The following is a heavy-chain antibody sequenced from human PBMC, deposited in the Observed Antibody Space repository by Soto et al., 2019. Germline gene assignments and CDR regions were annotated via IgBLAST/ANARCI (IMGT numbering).Heavy chain of an antibody. CDR3: ARATNSLRYFDWLPFYGMDV. V-gene: IGHV1-69*13. D-gene: IGHD3-9*01. CDR2: IIPIFGTA. Sequence: SVKVSCKASGGTFSSYAISWVRQAPGQGLEWMGGIIPIFGTANYAQKFQGRVTITADESTSTAYMELSSLRSEDTAVYYFARATNSLRYFDWLPFYGMDVWGQGTTVTVSS. J-gene: IGHJ6*02. CDR1: GGTFSSYA.